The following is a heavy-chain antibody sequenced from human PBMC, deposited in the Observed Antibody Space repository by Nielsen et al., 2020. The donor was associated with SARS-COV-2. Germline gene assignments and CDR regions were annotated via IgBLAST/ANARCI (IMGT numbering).Heavy chain of an antibody. Sequence: GESLKISCAASEFTFSKYGMNWVRQAPGKGLAWVAHINSDGSRTTYADSVKGRCTISRDNSKNTLYLQMNSLRVEDTAVYYCVKWVQLDLGYYYHGMDVWGQGTTVTVSS. D-gene: IGHD6-6*01. J-gene: IGHJ6*02. CDR1: EFTFSKYG. CDR2: INSDGSRT. CDR3: VKWVQLDLGYYYHGMDV. V-gene: IGHV3-74*01.